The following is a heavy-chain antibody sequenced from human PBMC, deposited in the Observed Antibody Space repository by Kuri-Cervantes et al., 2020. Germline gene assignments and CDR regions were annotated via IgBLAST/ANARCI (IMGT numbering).Heavy chain of an antibody. CDR1: GGSISSSSYY. J-gene: IGHJ6*03. CDR3: ARDAQYYGSGSYPHYYMDV. V-gene: IGHV4-39*07. Sequence: SETLSLTCTVSGGSISSSSYYWGWIRQPPGKGLEWIGSIYYSGSTNYNPSLKSRVTISVDTSKNQFSLKLSSVTAADTAVYYCARDAQYYGSGSYPHYYMDVWGKGTTVTVSS. D-gene: IGHD3-10*01. CDR2: IYYSGST.